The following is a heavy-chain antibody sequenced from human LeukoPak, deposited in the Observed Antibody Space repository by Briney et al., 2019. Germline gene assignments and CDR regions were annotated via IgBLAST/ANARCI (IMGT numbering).Heavy chain of an antibody. Sequence: SETLSLTCTVSGGSISRYYWSWIRQPPGKGLEWIGYIYYSGSTNYNPSLKSRVTISVDTSKNQFSLKLSSVTAADTAVYYCAREGSSSSWDYWGQGTLVTVSS. CDR2: IYYSGST. CDR3: AREGSSSSWDY. D-gene: IGHD6-13*01. J-gene: IGHJ4*02. V-gene: IGHV4-59*01. CDR1: GGSISRYY.